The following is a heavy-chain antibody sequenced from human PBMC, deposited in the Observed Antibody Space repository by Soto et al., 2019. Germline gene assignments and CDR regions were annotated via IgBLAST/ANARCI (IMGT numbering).Heavy chain of an antibody. J-gene: IGHJ6*02. D-gene: IGHD3-10*01. CDR3: ARKDYGSGSSSMDL. CDR1: GGSISSGGYY. V-gene: IGHV4-31*03. Sequence: SETLSLTCTVSGGSISSGGYYWSWIRQHPGKGLEWIGYIYYSGSTYYNPSLKSRVTISVDTSKNQFSLKLSSVTAADTAVYYCARKDYGSGSSSMDLWGQGTTVTVSS. CDR2: IYYSGST.